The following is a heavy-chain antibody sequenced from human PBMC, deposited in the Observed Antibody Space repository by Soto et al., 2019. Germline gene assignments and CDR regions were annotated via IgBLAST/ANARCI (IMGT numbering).Heavy chain of an antibody. Sequence: SSETLSLTCTVSGYSISSGSYWGWIRQPPGKGPEWIASIYHGGTTFYNPSLKSRVTVSVDKSNNQFSLKLRSVTAADTAVYYCAKAYVMVVAGSTFDYWGHGTLVTVSS. CDR1: GYSISSGSY. CDR3: AKAYVMVVAGSTFDY. J-gene: IGHJ4*01. D-gene: IGHD6-19*01. CDR2: IYHGGTT. V-gene: IGHV4-38-2*02.